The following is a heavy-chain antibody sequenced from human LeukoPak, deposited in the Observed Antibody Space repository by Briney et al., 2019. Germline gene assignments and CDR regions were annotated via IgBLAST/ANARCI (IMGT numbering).Heavy chain of an antibody. CDR3: AKGSVVPAAMGVPAFDI. Sequence: GGSLRLSCAASGFTFSSYGMHWVRQAPGKGLEWVAVIRYDGSNKYYADSVKGRFTISRDNSKNTLYLQMNSLRAEDTAVYYCAKGSVVPAAMGVPAFDIWGQGTMVTVSS. CDR2: IRYDGSNK. CDR1: GFTFSSYG. V-gene: IGHV3-30*02. J-gene: IGHJ3*02. D-gene: IGHD2-2*01.